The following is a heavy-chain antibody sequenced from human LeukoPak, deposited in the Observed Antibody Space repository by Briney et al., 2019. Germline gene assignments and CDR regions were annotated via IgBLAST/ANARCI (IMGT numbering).Heavy chain of an antibody. CDR3: AKSAYNYPTHLDY. Sequence: ESGGSLRLSCAASGFTFSSYAMSWVRQAPGKGLEWVSAISGSGGCTYYADSVKGRFTISRDNSKNTLYLQMNSLRAEDTAVYYCAKSAYNYPTHLDYWGQGTLVTVSS. J-gene: IGHJ4*02. D-gene: IGHD5-24*01. CDR1: GFTFSSYA. V-gene: IGHV3-23*01. CDR2: ISGSGGCT.